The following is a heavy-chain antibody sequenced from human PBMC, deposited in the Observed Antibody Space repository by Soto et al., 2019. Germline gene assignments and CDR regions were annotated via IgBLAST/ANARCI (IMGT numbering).Heavy chain of an antibody. CDR1: GGTFSSYA. CDR2: IIPIFGTA. V-gene: IGHV1-69*01. D-gene: IGHD6-13*01. J-gene: IGHJ6*02. Sequence: QVQLVQSGAEVKKPGSSVKVSCKASGGTFSSYAISWVRQAPGQGLEWMGGIIPIFGTANYAQKFQGRVTITADESTSTAYMELSSLRSEDTAVYYCASWVAAAGSPNDYYYGMDVWGQGTTVTVSS. CDR3: ASWVAAAGSPNDYYYGMDV.